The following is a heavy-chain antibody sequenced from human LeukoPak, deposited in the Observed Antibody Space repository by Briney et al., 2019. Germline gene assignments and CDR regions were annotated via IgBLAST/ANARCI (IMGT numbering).Heavy chain of an antibody. V-gene: IGHV4-59*01. CDR1: GGSISYYY. CDR2: VYYSGST. D-gene: IGHD4-23*01. J-gene: IGHJ3*02. Sequence: KASETLSLTCTVSGGSISYYYWSWIRQPPGKGLQWIGYVYYSGSTNYNPSLKSRVTISVDTSKNQFSLKLNSVTPADTAVYYCATLTGGDDAFDIWGQGTMVTVSS. CDR3: ATLTGGDDAFDI.